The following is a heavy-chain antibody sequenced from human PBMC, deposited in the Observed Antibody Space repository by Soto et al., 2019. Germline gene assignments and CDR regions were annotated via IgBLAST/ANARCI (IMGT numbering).Heavy chain of an antibody. CDR1: GGSIIRSRYF. CDR2: IYYTGTT. V-gene: IGHV4-39*01. CDR3: AKHRFKDKFDY. Sequence: SETLSLTCTVSGGSIIRSRYFGAWIRQPPGKGLEWLGSIYYTGTTYYNLSLKSRVSISVDPSKNQFSLNLTSVTAADTAVYYCAKHRFKDKFDYWGQGARVTVSS. J-gene: IGHJ4*02. D-gene: IGHD2-15*01.